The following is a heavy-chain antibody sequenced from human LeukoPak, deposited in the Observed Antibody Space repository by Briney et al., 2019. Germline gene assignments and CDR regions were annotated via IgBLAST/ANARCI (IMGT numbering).Heavy chain of an antibody. D-gene: IGHD5-12*01. J-gene: IGHJ6*02. Sequence: QPGGSLRLSCAASTFSFSTIGFHWVRQAPGKGLEWVALISYDGTTKYYADSVKGRFSISRDNSKKTVSLQMDSLRGEDTAVYYCVTDLQNGYSGNYHHDYYHALDVWGPGTTVTVSS. CDR3: VTDLQNGYSGNYHHDYYHALDV. CDR2: ISYDGTTK. CDR1: TFSFSTIG. V-gene: IGHV3-30*03.